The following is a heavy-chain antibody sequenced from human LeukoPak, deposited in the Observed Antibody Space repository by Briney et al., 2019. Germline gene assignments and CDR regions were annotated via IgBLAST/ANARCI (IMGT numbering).Heavy chain of an antibody. Sequence: GGSLRLSCAASGFTFSSYAMSWGRQAPGKGLEWGSAISGSGGSTYYADSVKGRFTISRDNSKNTLYLQMSSLRAEDTAVYYCAKDGSPYSSGWYRLNYFDYWGQGTLVTVSS. D-gene: IGHD6-19*01. CDR3: AKDGSPYSSGWYRLNYFDY. CDR1: GFTFSSYA. J-gene: IGHJ4*02. V-gene: IGHV3-23*01. CDR2: ISGSGGST.